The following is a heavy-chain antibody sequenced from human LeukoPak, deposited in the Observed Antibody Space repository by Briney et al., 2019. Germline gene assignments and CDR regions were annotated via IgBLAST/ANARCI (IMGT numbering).Heavy chain of an antibody. Sequence: SETLSLTCTVSGGSISSYYWSWIRQPPGKGLEWIGYIYYSGSTNYNASLKSRATISVDTSKNQFSLKLSSVTAADTAVYYCARDRYSSGRYGIYYYYGMDVWGQGTTVTVSS. CDR2: IYYSGST. V-gene: IGHV4-59*01. D-gene: IGHD6-19*01. CDR3: ARDRYSSGRYGIYYYYGMDV. J-gene: IGHJ6*02. CDR1: GGSISSYY.